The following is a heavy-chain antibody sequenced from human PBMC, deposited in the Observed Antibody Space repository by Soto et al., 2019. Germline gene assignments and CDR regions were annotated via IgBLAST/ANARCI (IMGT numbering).Heavy chain of an antibody. CDR1: GYSFTSYW. J-gene: IGHJ4*02. V-gene: IGHV5-51*01. CDR3: ARAATAMAFDY. CDR2: IYPGESDT. Sequence: GDSLKISCKGSGYSFTSYWIGWVRQMPGKGLEWMGIIYPGESDTRCSPSFQGQVTISAAKSIPTAYLQWSSLKASDTAMYYCARAATAMAFDYWRQGTLVTVPS. D-gene: IGHD5-18*01.